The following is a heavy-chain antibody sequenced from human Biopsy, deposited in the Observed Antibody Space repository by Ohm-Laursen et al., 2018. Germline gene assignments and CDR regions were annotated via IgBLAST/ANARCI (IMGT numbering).Heavy chain of an antibody. Sequence: GTLSLTCAVSGGSISSFYWTWIRQPPGKGPEWIGDISDSGSTNYKPSLKSRVIISVDTSENQFSLNLSSVTAADTAVYYCARRGSGGRSFDHWGQGTLVTVSS. J-gene: IGHJ4*02. CDR1: GGSISSFY. D-gene: IGHD2-15*01. V-gene: IGHV4-59*08. CDR3: ARRGSGGRSFDH. CDR2: ISDSGST.